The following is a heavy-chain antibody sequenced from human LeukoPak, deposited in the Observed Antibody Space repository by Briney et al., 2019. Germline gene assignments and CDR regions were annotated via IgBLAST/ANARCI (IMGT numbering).Heavy chain of an antibody. V-gene: IGHV3-23*01. D-gene: IGHD5-12*01. CDR1: GFTFSNYA. CDR2: ISGSGDTT. J-gene: IGHJ4*02. Sequence: PTGGSLRLSCAASGFTFSNYAMSWVRQAPGKGLEWVSAISGSGDTTFYTDSVKGRFTISRDNAKNSLYLQMNSLRAEDTAVYYCARGPSGYHNTGGQGTLVTVSS. CDR3: ARGPSGYHNT.